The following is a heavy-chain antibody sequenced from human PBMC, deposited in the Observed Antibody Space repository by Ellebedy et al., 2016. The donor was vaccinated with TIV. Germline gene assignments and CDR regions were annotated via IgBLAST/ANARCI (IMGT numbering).Heavy chain of an antibody. D-gene: IGHD6-19*01. CDR1: GFSFSSYS. V-gene: IGHV3-21*05. CDR2: ISTGGDHI. Sequence: PGGSLRLSCAASGFSFSSYSMNWVRQAPGKELEWLSFISTGGDHINYADSVKGRFSISRDNAKNSLSLQLDSLRAEDTAVYYCASSPHSSDSYWGQGTLVTVSS. CDR3: ASSPHSSDSY. J-gene: IGHJ4*02.